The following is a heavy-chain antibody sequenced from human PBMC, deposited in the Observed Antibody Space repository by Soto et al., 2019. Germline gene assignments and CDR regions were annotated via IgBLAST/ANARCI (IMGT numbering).Heavy chain of an antibody. J-gene: IGHJ4*02. CDR2: IYYTGST. V-gene: IGHV4-59*08. CDR1: GGSISPYY. CDR3: ARRGDWGSDEFDY. Sequence: SETLSLTCTVSGGSISPYYWSWIRQPPGKGLEWIGYIYYTGSTSYNPSLKSRVTVTVDTSKNQFSLNLSSMTATDTAVYYCARRGDWGSDEFDYWGQGTLVTVS. D-gene: IGHD7-27*01.